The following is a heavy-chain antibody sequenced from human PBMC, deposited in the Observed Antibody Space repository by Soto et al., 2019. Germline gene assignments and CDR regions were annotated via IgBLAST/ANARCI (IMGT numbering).Heavy chain of an antibody. Sequence: SETLSLTCTVSGDSVTSVSDYWSWIRQPPGKGLEWIGYIYYSGSAGYNPSLGSRVTISIDTSKNQFSLKLTSVTAADTAVYYCARGVGFGYYYYHMDLWGQGTTVTVSS. CDR2: IYYSGSA. V-gene: IGHV4-61*01. J-gene: IGHJ6*02. D-gene: IGHD3-10*01. CDR3: ARGVGFGYYYYHMDL. CDR1: GDSVTSVSDY.